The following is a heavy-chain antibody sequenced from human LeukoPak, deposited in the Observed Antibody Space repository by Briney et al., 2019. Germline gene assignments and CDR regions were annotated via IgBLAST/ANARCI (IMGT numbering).Heavy chain of an antibody. J-gene: IGHJ5*02. Sequence: ASVKVSCKASGYTFTGYYMHWVRQAPGQGLEWMGWINPNSGDTNYAQKFQGRVTMTRDTSISTAYMELSRLRSDDTAVYYYARGPIFLPAAINNWFDPWGQGTLVTVSS. V-gene: IGHV1-2*02. D-gene: IGHD2-2*01. CDR3: ARGPIFLPAAINNWFDP. CDR2: INPNSGDT. CDR1: GYTFTGYY.